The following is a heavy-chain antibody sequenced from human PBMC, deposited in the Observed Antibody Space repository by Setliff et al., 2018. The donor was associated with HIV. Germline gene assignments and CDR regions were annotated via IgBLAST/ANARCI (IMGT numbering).Heavy chain of an antibody. V-gene: IGHV4-39*01. Sequence: SETLSRTCTVSGGSIKSGHYYWGWIRQPPGRGLEWIGNILNGETIFYNPSLKRRVPISVDTSKNQLTLSLTSVTAADTAIYYCATPQSGRGGGAWFDPWGQGTLVTVSS. J-gene: IGHJ5*02. CDR1: GGSIKSGHYY. CDR3: ATPQSGRGGGAWFDP. D-gene: IGHD5-12*01. CDR2: ILNGETI.